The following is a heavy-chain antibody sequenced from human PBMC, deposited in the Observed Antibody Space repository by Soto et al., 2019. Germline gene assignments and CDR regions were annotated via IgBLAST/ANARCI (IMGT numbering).Heavy chain of an antibody. D-gene: IGHD6-19*01. CDR1: GDSVSSNSAA. CDR2: TYYRSKWYN. Sequence: SQTLSLPCAISGDSVSSNSAAWNWIRQSPSRGLEWLGRTYYRSKWYNDYAVSVKSRITISPDTSKNQFSLQLNSVTPENTAVYYWARDRSEAVAGSIYYYVMDVWGQGTTVTVSS. V-gene: IGHV6-1*01. J-gene: IGHJ6*02. CDR3: ARDRSEAVAGSIYYYVMDV.